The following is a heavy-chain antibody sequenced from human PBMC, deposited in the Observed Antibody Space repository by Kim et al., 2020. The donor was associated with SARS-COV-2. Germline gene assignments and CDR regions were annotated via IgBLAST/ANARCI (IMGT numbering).Heavy chain of an antibody. J-gene: IGHJ4*02. Sequence: ASVKVSCKTSGYTFTGCYVNWVRQAPGRSLEWMGWINPNTGGTNYALKFQGRVTLTRDTSISTVYMELHSLTSDDTAVYYCARDPSPYISTSLDFWGQGTLVTVSS. CDR3: ARDPSPYISTSLDF. CDR1: GYTFTGCY. V-gene: IGHV1-2*02. CDR2: INPNTGGT. D-gene: IGHD3-22*01.